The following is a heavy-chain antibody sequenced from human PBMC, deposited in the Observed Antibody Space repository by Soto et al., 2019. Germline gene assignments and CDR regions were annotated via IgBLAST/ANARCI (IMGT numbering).Heavy chain of an antibody. CDR3: ATNRIAAAGIYFDY. Sequence: ASVKVSCKASGGTFSSYAISWVRQAPGQGLEWMGGIIPIFGTANYAQKFQGRVTITADESTSTAYMELSSLRSEDTAGYYCATNRIAAAGIYFDYWGQGTLVTVSS. D-gene: IGHD6-13*01. CDR2: IIPIFGTA. CDR1: GGTFSSYA. J-gene: IGHJ4*02. V-gene: IGHV1-69*13.